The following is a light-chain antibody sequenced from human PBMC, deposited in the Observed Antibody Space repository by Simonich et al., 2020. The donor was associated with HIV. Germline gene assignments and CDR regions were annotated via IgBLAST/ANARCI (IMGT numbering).Light chain of an antibody. CDR2: GAS. CDR1: QSVSSN. J-gene: IGKJ1*01. CDR3: QQYGSSWT. V-gene: IGKV3-15*01. Sequence: DIVMTQSPATLSVSPGERATLSCRASQSVSSNLAWYQQKPGQAPRPRIYGASTRATGIPARFSGSGSGTVFTLTISRMQSEDVVVYYCQQYGSSWTFGQGTKVEIK.